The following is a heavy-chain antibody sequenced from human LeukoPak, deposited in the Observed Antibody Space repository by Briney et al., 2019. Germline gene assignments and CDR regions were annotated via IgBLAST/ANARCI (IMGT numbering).Heavy chain of an antibody. CDR1: GYTFTGYY. D-gene: IGHD2-2*01. CDR3: AVGYCSSTSCRNTFDP. CDR2: ITPNSSST. V-gene: IGHV1-2*02. J-gene: IGHJ5*02. Sequence: GASVKVSCKASGYTFTGYYMHWVRQAPGQGLEWMGLITPNSSSTNYAQKFQGRVTMTRETSISTAYMELSRLRSDGTAVYYCAVGYCSSTSCRNTFDPWGQGTLVTVSS.